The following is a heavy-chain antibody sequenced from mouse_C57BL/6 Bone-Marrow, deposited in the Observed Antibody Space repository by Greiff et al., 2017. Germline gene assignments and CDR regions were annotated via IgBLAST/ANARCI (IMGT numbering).Heavy chain of an antibody. CDR3: ARPPYYDGSSGFAY. CDR2: IDPSDSYT. J-gene: IGHJ3*01. V-gene: IGHV1-50*01. D-gene: IGHD1-1*01. CDR1: GYTFTSYW. Sequence: QVQLKESGAELVKPGASVKLSCKASGYTFTSYWMQWVKQRPGQGLEWIGEIDPSDSYTNYNQKFKGKATLTVDTSSSTAYMQLSSLTSEDSAVYYCARPPYYDGSSGFAYWGQGTLVTVAA.